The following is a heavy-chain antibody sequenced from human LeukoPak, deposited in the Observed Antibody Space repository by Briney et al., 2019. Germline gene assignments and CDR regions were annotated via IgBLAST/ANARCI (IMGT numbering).Heavy chain of an antibody. V-gene: IGHV1-24*01. Sequence: ASVKVSCKVSGYTLTELSMHWVRQAPGKGLEWMGGFDPEDGETIYAQKFQDRVTMTEDTSTDTAYMELSSLRSEDTAVYYCATLTPPNYYDSSGYYLFDYWGQGTLVTVSS. CDR1: GYTLTELS. D-gene: IGHD3-22*01. CDR2: FDPEDGET. J-gene: IGHJ4*02. CDR3: ATLTPPNYYDSSGYYLFDY.